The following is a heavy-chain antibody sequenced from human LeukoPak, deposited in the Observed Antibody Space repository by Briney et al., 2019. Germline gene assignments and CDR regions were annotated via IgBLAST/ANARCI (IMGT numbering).Heavy chain of an antibody. J-gene: IGHJ4*02. CDR1: GGTFSSYA. CDR2: IIPIFGTA. Sequence: AASVKVSCKASGGTFSSYAISWVRQAPGQGLEWMGGIIPIFGTANYAQKFQGRVTITTDESTSTAYMELRSLRFDDTAVYYCARDSPSVLLLFDYWGQGTLVTVSS. V-gene: IGHV1-69*05. CDR3: ARDSPSVLLLFDY. D-gene: IGHD2/OR15-2a*01.